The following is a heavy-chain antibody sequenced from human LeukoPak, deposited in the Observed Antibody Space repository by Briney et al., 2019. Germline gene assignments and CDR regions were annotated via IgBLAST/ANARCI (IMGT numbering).Heavy chain of an antibody. Sequence: SETLSLTCTVSGGAISSYYWSWIRQPPGKGLEWLGYVYYTGSTNYNPSLKSRVTISVDTSKSQFSLKLSSVTAADTAVYYCAKDGVPVRMDVWGQGTTVTVSS. D-gene: IGHD3-3*01. V-gene: IGHV4-59*01. J-gene: IGHJ6*02. CDR3: AKDGVPVRMDV. CDR1: GGAISSYY. CDR2: VYYTGST.